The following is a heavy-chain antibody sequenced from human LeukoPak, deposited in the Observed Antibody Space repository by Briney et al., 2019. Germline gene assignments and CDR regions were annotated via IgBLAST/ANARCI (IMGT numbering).Heavy chain of an antibody. V-gene: IGHV4-34*01. CDR1: GGSFSGYY. CDR2: INHSGST. Sequence: PSETLSLTCAVYGGSFSGYYWSWIRQPPGKGLEWIGEINHSGSTNYNPSLKSRVTISVDTSKNQFSLKLSSVTAADTAVYYCARGQVVDKWGQGTLVTVSS. J-gene: IGHJ4*02. CDR3: ARGQVVDK. D-gene: IGHD3-22*01.